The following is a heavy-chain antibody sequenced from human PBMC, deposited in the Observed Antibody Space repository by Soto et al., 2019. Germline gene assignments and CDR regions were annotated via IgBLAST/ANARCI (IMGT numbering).Heavy chain of an antibody. Sequence: QLQLQESGPGLVKPSETLSLTCTVSGGSISSSSYYWGWIRQPPGKGLEWIGSIYYSGSTYYNPSLKRRVTISVDTSKNQFSLKLSSVTAADTAVYYCARQGLLWFGEYFDYWGQGTLVTVSS. J-gene: IGHJ4*02. CDR2: IYYSGST. CDR3: ARQGLLWFGEYFDY. V-gene: IGHV4-39*01. CDR1: GGSISSSSYY. D-gene: IGHD3-10*01.